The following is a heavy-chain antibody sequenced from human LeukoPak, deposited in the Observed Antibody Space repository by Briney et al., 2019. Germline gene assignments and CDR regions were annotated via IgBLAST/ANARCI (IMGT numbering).Heavy chain of an antibody. CDR3: ARRGAWSSGYQGTTYYMDV. V-gene: IGHV3-7*01. D-gene: IGHD3-22*01. CDR1: GFTSSSYW. J-gene: IGHJ6*03. CDR2: IKQDGSER. Sequence: GGSLRLSCAASGFTSSSYWMSWVRQAPGKGLEWVANIKQDGSERYYGDTVKGRFTITRDNAKNSLYLQMNSLRAEDTAVYYCARRGAWSSGYQGTTYYMDVWGKGTTVTVSS.